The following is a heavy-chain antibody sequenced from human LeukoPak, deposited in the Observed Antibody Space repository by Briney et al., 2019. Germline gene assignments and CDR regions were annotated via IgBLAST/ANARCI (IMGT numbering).Heavy chain of an antibody. D-gene: IGHD3-16*02. Sequence: ASVKVSCKASGYTFTSYGISWVRQAPGQGLEWMGWISAYNGNTNYAQMLQGRVTMTTDTSTSTAYMELRSLRSDDTAVYYCARDKRLRLGELSLCDYWGQGTLVTVSS. J-gene: IGHJ4*02. CDR1: GYTFTSYG. CDR2: ISAYNGNT. CDR3: ARDKRLRLGELSLCDY. V-gene: IGHV1-18*04.